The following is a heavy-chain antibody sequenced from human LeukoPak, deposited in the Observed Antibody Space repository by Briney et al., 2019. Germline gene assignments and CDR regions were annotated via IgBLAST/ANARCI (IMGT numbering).Heavy chain of an antibody. Sequence: GASVKVSCKTSGYTFTAYYIHWLRQAPGQGLDWMGWMNPNSGGTKYAQTFQGRVTLTRDTSISAAYLELSSLTSDDTAVYFCARQGSNSSGWYPVDDWGQGTLVTASS. CDR1: GYTFTAYY. J-gene: IGHJ4*02. CDR2: MNPNSGGT. CDR3: ARQGSNSSGWYPVDD. D-gene: IGHD6-19*01. V-gene: IGHV1-2*02.